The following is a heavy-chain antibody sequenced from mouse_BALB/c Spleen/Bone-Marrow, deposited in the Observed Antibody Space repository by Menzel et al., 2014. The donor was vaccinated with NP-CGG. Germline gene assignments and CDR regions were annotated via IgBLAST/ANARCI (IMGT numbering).Heavy chain of an antibody. V-gene: IGHV1-9*01. J-gene: IGHJ3*01. CDR3: ARRGHGFAWFAY. CDR2: ILPGSGST. Sequence: VQLQQSGTELMKPGASVKISRKATGYTFSSYWIEWVNQRPGHGLEWIGEILPGSGSTNYNEKFKGKATFTADTSSNTAYMQLSSLASEDSAVYYCARRGHGFAWFAYWGQGTLVTVSA. D-gene: IGHD1-2*01. CDR1: GYTFSSYW.